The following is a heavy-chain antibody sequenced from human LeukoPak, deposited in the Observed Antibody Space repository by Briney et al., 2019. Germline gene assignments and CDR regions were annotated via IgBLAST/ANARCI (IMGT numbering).Heavy chain of an antibody. CDR2: MNPNSGNT. CDR3: ARDLGSQGGVLNWFDP. Sequence: ASVKVSFKASGYTFTSYDINWVRQATGQGLEWMGWMNPNSGNTGYAQKFQGRVTMTRNTSISTAYMELSSLRSEDTAVYYCARDLGSQGGVLNWFDPWGQGTLVTVSS. CDR1: GYTFTSYD. V-gene: IGHV1-8*01. J-gene: IGHJ5*02. D-gene: IGHD2-8*02.